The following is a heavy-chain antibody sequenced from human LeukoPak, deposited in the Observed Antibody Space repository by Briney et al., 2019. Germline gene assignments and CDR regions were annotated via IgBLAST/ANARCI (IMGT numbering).Heavy chain of an antibody. J-gene: IGHJ4*02. CDR1: GFTFSSYA. V-gene: IGHV3-66*01. CDR3: ARVYDSSGPFDY. Sequence: GGSLRLSCAASGFTFSSYAMSWVRQAPGKGLESVSVIYSGGSTYYADSVKGRFTISRDNSKNTLYLQMNSLRAEGTAVYYCARVYDSSGPFDYWGQGTLVTVSS. D-gene: IGHD3-22*01. CDR2: IYSGGST.